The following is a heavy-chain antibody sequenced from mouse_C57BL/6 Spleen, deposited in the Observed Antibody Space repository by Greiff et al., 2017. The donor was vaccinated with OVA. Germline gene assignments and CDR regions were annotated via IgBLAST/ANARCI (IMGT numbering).Heavy chain of an antibody. V-gene: IGHV6-3*01. Sequence: DVKLEESGGGLVQPGGSMKLSCVASGFTFSNYWMNWVRQSPEKGLEWVAQIRLKSDNYATHYAESVKGRFTISRDDSKSSVYLQMNNLRAEDTGIYYCTRDGSTGFDYWGQGTTLTVSS. J-gene: IGHJ2*01. CDR1: GFTFSNYW. CDR3: TRDGSTGFDY. D-gene: IGHD1-1*01. CDR2: IRLKSDNYAT.